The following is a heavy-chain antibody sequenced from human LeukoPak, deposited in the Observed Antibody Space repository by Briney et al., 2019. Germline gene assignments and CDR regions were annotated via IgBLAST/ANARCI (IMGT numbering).Heavy chain of an antibody. V-gene: IGHV3-48*01. Sequence: GGSLRLSCAASGFTFSSYNMNWVRQAPGKGLEWVSYISSSSSTIYYADSVKGRFTISRDNAENSLYLQMNSLRAEDTAVYYCTRRFGLWGQGTLVTVSS. J-gene: IGHJ5*02. CDR1: GFTFSSYN. CDR2: ISSSSSTI. CDR3: TRRFGL.